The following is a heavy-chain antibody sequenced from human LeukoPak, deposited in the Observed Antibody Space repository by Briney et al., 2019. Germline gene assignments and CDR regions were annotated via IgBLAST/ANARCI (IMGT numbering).Heavy chain of an antibody. CDR3: ARGENGIGAAFDI. CDR2: THNDGST. D-gene: IGHD3-16*01. V-gene: IGHV3-53*01. J-gene: IGHJ3*02. Sequence: GGSLRLSCGFTVSSNYMSRVRQAPGKGLEWVSLTHNDGSTYYADSVKGRFTISRDNSGDSLYLQMNTLRAEDTAVYYCARGENGIGAAFDIWGQGTMVTVSS. CDR1: FTVSSNY.